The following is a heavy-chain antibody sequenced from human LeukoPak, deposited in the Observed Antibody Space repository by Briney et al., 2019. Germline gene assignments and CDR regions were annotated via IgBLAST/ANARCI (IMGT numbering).Heavy chain of an antibody. CDR1: GGSISSGGYY. V-gene: IGHV4-31*03. Sequence: SETLSLTCTVSGGSISSGGYYWSWIRQHPGKGLEWVGYIYHSGSTYYNPSLKSRVTISVDTSKNQFSLKLSSVTAADTAVYYCARTGIFGVVREAFDIWGQGTMVTVSS. D-gene: IGHD3-3*01. CDR2: IYHSGST. J-gene: IGHJ3*02. CDR3: ARTGIFGVVREAFDI.